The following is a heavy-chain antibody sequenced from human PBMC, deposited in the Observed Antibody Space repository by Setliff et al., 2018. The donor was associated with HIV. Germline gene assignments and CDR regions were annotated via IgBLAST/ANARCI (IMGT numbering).Heavy chain of an antibody. CDR2: VSHSGST. V-gene: IGHV4-4*02. D-gene: IGHD3-16*01. CDR3: AKGGGVMKYFVDY. CDR1: GVSISNSTW. J-gene: IGHJ4*01. Sequence: SETLSLTCTVSGVSISNSTWWSWVRQPPGKGLEWIGEVSHSGSTNYNPSLKSRVTISRDNGKNSLYLQMNSLRAEDTALYYCAKGGGVMKYFVDYWGQGTLVTVSS.